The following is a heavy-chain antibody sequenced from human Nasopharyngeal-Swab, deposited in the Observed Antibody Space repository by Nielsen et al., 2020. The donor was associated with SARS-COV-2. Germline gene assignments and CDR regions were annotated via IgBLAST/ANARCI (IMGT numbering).Heavy chain of an antibody. CDR2: TNQGVTT. V-gene: IGHV4-34*01. CDR1: SASSSDYK. J-gene: IGHJ6*03. D-gene: IGHD1-1*01. CDR3: ARGLSGIVPSPVLGLGPWYSYYYMDV. Sequence: SKTLSPTCPLFSASSSDYKWHWVRQLPGKGLEWLGETNQGVTTNYNPSLKSRVTVSIDTSKNQFSLSLTSVTAADTAVYYCARGLSGIVPSPVLGLGPWYSYYYMDVWDKGTTVTVSS.